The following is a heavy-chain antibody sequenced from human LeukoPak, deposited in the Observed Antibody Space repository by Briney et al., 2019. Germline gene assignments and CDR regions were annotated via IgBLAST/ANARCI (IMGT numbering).Heavy chain of an antibody. Sequence: ASVNVSCKASGYIFSNYYMHWVRQAPGQGLEWMGWINPNSGGTNYAQKFQGTVTMTRDTSISTAYLELSRLRSDDTAVYYCARQNGYNPDYWGQGTLVTVSS. J-gene: IGHJ4*02. CDR3: ARQNGYNPDY. CDR2: INPNSGGT. CDR1: GYIFSNYY. V-gene: IGHV1-2*02. D-gene: IGHD5-24*01.